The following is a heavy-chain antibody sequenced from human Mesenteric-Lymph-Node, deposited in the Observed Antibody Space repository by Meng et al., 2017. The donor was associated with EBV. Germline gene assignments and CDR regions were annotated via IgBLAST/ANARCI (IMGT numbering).Heavy chain of an antibody. D-gene: IGHD6-25*01. CDR1: GDSVSTNSAA. V-gene: IGHV6-1*01. Sequence: QVQLQQSGPGLVKPSQPLSLTCAIPGDSVSTNSAAWNWIRQSPSGGLEWLGRTYYKSKWYNDYAESVKSRITINPDTSKNQFSLQLNSVTPEDTAVYYCARDPAAFDFWGQGILVTVSS. CDR3: ARDPAAFDF. J-gene: IGHJ4*02. CDR2: TYYKSKWYN.